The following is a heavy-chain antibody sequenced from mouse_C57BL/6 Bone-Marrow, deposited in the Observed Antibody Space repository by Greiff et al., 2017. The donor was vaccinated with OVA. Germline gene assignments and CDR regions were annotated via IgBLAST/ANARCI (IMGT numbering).Heavy chain of an antibody. CDR2: IYPRSGNT. CDR3: ARSSRGVYFDY. D-gene: IGHD1-1*01. J-gene: IGHJ2*01. CDR1: GYTFTSYG. V-gene: IGHV1-81*01. Sequence: VQLQQSGAELARPGASVKLSCKASGYTFTSYGISWVKQSTGQGLEWIGEIYPRSGNTYYNEKFKGKATLTADKSSSTAYMELRSLTSEDSAVYFCARSSRGVYFDYWGQGTTLTVSS.